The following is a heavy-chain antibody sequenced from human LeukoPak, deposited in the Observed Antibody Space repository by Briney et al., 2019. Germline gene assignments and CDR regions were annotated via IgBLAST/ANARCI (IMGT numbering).Heavy chain of an antibody. CDR1: GGSFSGYY. J-gene: IGHJ3*02. Sequence: SETLSLTCAVYGGSFSGYYWSWIRQPPGKGLEWIGEINHSGSTNYNPSLKSQVTISVDTSKNQFSLKLSSVTAADTAVYYCARASYYDFWSGYYTSRAFDIWGQGTMVTVSS. D-gene: IGHD3-3*01. V-gene: IGHV4-34*01. CDR3: ARASYYDFWSGYYTSRAFDI. CDR2: INHSGST.